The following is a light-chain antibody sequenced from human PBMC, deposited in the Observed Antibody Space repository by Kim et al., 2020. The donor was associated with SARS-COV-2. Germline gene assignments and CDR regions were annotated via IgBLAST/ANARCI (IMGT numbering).Light chain of an antibody. CDR3: VSRDSSGNHLRL. J-gene: IGLJ2*01. Sequence: LGQTVRITCQGDSLRMFDASWYQHKPGQAPLLLIYGRNNGPSGIPDRFSGSDSGNTASLTITGAQAEDEADYYCVSRDSSGNHLRLFGGGTQLTVL. CDR2: GRN. V-gene: IGLV3-19*01. CDR1: SLRMFD.